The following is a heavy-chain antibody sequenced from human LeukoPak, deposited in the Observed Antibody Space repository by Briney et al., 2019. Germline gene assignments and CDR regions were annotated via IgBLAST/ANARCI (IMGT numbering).Heavy chain of an antibody. Sequence: SVKVSCKASGGTFSSYTISWVRQAPGQGLEWMGGIIPIFGTANYAQKFQGRVTITADESTSTAYMELSSLRSEDTAVYYCARVAMGRGVAYLGFDPWGQGTLVTVSS. CDR2: IIPIFGTA. CDR3: ARVAMGRGVAYLGFDP. CDR1: GGTFSSYT. D-gene: IGHD3-10*01. V-gene: IGHV1-69*13. J-gene: IGHJ5*02.